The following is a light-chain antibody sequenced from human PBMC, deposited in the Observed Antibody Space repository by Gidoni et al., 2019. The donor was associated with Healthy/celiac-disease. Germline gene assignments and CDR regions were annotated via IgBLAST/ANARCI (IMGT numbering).Light chain of an antibody. CDR1: QSVNSY. CDR2: VAS. J-gene: IGKJ5*01. Sequence: ESVLTQSPATLSLSPGERATLSCRASQSVNSYLAWYQQTPGQAPRLLIYVASNRATGIPARFSGSGSGTDFTLTISSLQPEDFAVYYCQQRSNWPSVFGQGTRLEIK. V-gene: IGKV3-11*01. CDR3: QQRSNWPSV.